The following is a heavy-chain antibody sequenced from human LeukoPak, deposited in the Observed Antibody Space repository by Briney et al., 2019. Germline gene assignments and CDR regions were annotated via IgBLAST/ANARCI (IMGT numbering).Heavy chain of an antibody. Sequence: SQTLSLTCPVSGGSISSGGYYWSWIRQHPGKGLEWIGYIYYSGSTYYNPSLKSRVTISVDTSKNQFSLKLSSVTAADTAVYYCARAAANRNYFDYWGQGTLVTVSS. V-gene: IGHV4-31*03. D-gene: IGHD2-15*01. J-gene: IGHJ4*02. CDR3: ARAAANRNYFDY. CDR1: GGSISSGGYY. CDR2: IYYSGST.